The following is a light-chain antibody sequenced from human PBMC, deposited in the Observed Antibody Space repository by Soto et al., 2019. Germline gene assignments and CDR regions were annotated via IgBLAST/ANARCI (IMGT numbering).Light chain of an antibody. CDR1: QSVSNNY. Sequence: EVVLTQSPGTLSLSPGERATLSCRASQSVSNNYFAWYQQKPGQAPRILIFGSSDRATGIPDRFSGSGSGTEFTLTISRLEPEDFAVYYCQQYGSSPPYTFGQGTKLEIK. J-gene: IGKJ2*01. CDR3: QQYGSSPPYT. V-gene: IGKV3-20*01. CDR2: GSS.